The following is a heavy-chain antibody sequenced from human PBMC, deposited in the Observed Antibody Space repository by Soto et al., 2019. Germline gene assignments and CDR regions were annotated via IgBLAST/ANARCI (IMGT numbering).Heavy chain of an antibody. D-gene: IGHD3-22*01. CDR2: MNPNSGNT. Sequence: ASVKVSCKASGYTFTSYDINWVRQATGQGLEWMGWMNPNSGNTGYAQKFQGRVTMTRDTSISTAYMELRSLRSEDTAVYYCARPYHYYDSRGYYHGDFDSWGQGTMVTVSS. V-gene: IGHV1-8*01. CDR3: ARPYHYYDSRGYYHGDFDS. J-gene: IGHJ3*02. CDR1: GYTFTSYD.